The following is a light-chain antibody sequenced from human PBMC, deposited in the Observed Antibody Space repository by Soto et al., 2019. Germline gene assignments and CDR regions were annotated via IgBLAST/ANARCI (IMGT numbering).Light chain of an antibody. V-gene: IGLV2-23*01. CDR3: CSYAGDTSFVV. CDR1: GSDVGNHNL. Sequence: QSALTQPASVSGSPGQSITISCTGTGSDVGNHNLVSWYQQIPGKAPKLLIFEGGKRPSAVSNRFSGSKSGNTASLTISGLLAEDEDDYYCCSYAGDTSFVVFGGGTKLTVL. CDR2: EGG. J-gene: IGLJ2*01.